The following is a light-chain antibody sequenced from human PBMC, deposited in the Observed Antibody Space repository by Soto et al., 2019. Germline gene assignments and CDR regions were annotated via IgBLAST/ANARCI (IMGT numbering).Light chain of an antibody. J-gene: IGLJ3*02. Sequence: QSALTQPASVSGSPGQSITISCTGTSSDVGGYNYVSWYQQHPGKAPKLMIYDVTNRPSGVSNRFSGSKSGNTASLTISGLQAEDVADYYCSSYTSSSTPLVFGGGTKVTVL. CDR1: SSDVGGYNY. CDR2: DVT. V-gene: IGLV2-14*01. CDR3: SSYTSSSTPLV.